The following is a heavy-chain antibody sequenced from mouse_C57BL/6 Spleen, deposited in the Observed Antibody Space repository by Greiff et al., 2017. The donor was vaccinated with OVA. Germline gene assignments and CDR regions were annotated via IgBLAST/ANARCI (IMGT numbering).Heavy chain of an antibody. CDR3: ARGYGSSYDWFAY. J-gene: IGHJ3*01. V-gene: IGHV1-55*01. Sequence: VKLQQPGAELVKPGASVKMSCKASGYTFTSYWITWVKQRPGQGLEWIGDIYPGSGSTNYNEKFKSKATLTVDTSSSTAYMQLSSLTSEDSAVYYCARGYGSSYDWFAYWGQGTLVTVSA. CDR1: GYTFTSYW. CDR2: IYPGSGST. D-gene: IGHD1-1*01.